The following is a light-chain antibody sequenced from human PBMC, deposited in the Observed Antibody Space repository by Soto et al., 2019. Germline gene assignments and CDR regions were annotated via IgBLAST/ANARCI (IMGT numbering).Light chain of an antibody. V-gene: IGKV1-39*01. CDR3: QQSYSTPPIT. J-gene: IGKJ5*01. CDR1: QIISSY. CDR2: AAS. Sequence: DIQMTQSPSSLSASVGDRVTITCRASQIISSYLNWYQQKPGKAPKLLIYAASSLQSGVPSRFSGSGSGTGFTLTISSLQPEDFATYYCQQSYSTPPITFGQGTRLEIK.